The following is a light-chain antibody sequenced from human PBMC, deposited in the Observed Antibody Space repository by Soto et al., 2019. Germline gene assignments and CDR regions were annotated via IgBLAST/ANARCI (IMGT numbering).Light chain of an antibody. J-gene: IGKJ1*01. CDR1: DSVSRY. Sequence: DIRMTQSPSSLSASVGDRVTISCRASDSVSRYLNWYQHKPGKAPNLLIYAASSLQSGVPSRFSGSGSGTDFTLTISSLQPEDVATYYCQQTYSVPWAFGQGTKVEIK. CDR2: AAS. V-gene: IGKV1-39*01. CDR3: QQTYSVPWA.